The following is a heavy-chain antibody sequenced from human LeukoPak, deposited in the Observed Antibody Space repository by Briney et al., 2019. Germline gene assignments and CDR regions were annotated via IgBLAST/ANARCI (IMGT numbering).Heavy chain of an antibody. D-gene: IGHD3-22*01. Sequence: SETLSLTCTVSGASISSPNYYWTWLRQPAGKGLEWICRAVGSNYNPSLKSRVTISIGTSKNQLSLKLSSVTAADTAVYYCARIPYYCDSSGYDGWGQGTLVTVSS. V-gene: IGHV4-61*02. CDR1: GASISSPNYY. J-gene: IGHJ4*02. CDR3: ARIPYYCDSSGYDG. CDR2: AVGS.